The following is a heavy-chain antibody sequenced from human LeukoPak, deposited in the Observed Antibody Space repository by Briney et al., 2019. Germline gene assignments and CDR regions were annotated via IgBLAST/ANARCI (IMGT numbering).Heavy chain of an antibody. CDR2: INSDGSRT. D-gene: IGHD2-21*02. Sequence: GGSLRLSCAASGFTLSSYEMHWLRQAPGKGLVWVSRINSDGSRTGYADSVKGRFTISRDNAKNTLYLQMNSLRAEDTAIYYCARELPREVTLDYWGQGTLVTVSS. V-gene: IGHV3-74*01. CDR1: GFTLSSYE. CDR3: ARELPREVTLDY. J-gene: IGHJ4*02.